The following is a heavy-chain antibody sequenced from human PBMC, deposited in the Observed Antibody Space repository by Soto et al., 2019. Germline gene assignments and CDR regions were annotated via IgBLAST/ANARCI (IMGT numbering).Heavy chain of an antibody. Sequence: SETLSLTCTVSGGSISSGDYYWSWIRQPPGRGLEWIGYIYYSGTTYYNPSLKSRVTISVDTSKNQFSLKVSSVTAADTAVYYCARDDNWNYNGYGMDVWGQGTTVTVSS. D-gene: IGHD1-7*01. J-gene: IGHJ6*02. CDR2: IYYSGTT. CDR1: GGSISSGDYY. V-gene: IGHV4-30-4*01. CDR3: ARDDNWNYNGYGMDV.